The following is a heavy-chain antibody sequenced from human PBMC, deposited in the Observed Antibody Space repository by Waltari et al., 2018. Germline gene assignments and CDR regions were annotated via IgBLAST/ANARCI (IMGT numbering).Heavy chain of an antibody. CDR1: GFTFSAYA. CDR2: IWYDGSNK. J-gene: IGHJ1*01. V-gene: IGHV3-33*06. CDR3: AKDHAAYCGGDCYPQGPQH. Sequence: QVQLVESGGAVFKPGSSLRLSCAASGFTFSAYAMHWVGKPQGTGREWVAVIWYDGSNKYYADSVKGRFTISRDNSKNTLYLQMNSLRAEDTAVYYCAKDHAAYCGGDCYPQGPQHWGQGTLVTVSS. D-gene: IGHD2-21*01.